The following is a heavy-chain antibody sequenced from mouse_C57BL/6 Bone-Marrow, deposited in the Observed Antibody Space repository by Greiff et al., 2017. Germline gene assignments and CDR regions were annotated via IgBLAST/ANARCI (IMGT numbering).Heavy chain of an antibody. D-gene: IGHD3-3*01. CDR3: SRRAMDY. Sequence: QVQLQQSGAELARPGASVKMSCKASGYTFTSYTMHWVKQRPGQGLEWIGYINPSSGYTKYNQKFKDTATLTADKSSSTAYMQLSSMTFEDSAVYYGSRRAMDYWGQGTSVTVCS. V-gene: IGHV1-4*01. CDR1: GYTFTSYT. CDR2: INPSSGYT. J-gene: IGHJ4*01.